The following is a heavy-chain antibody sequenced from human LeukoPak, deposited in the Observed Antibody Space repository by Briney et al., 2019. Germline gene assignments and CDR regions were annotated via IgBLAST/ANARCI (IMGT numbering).Heavy chain of an antibody. CDR3: ARRCSGDSCYPSRFDY. V-gene: IGHV4-34*01. J-gene: IGHJ4*02. Sequence: PSETLSLTCAVYGESFSGYYWSWIRQPPGKGLEWIGEINHSGSTNYNPSLKSRVTISVGTSKIQFSLKLNSVTAADTAVYYCARRCSGDSCYPSRFDYWGQGTLVTVSS. CDR1: GESFSGYY. D-gene: IGHD2-15*01. CDR2: INHSGST.